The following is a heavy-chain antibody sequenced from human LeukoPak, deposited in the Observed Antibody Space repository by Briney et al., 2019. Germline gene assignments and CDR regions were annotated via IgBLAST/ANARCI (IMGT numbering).Heavy chain of an antibody. CDR2: ISYDGSNK. Sequence: GGSLRLSCAASGFTFSSYAMHWVRQAPGKGLEWVAVISYDGSNKYYADSVKGRFTISRDNSKNTLYLQMNSLRAEDTAVYYCARDYDILTGSDAFDIWGQGTMVTVSS. CDR1: GFTFSSYA. V-gene: IGHV3-30-3*01. J-gene: IGHJ3*02. CDR3: ARDYDILTGSDAFDI. D-gene: IGHD3-9*01.